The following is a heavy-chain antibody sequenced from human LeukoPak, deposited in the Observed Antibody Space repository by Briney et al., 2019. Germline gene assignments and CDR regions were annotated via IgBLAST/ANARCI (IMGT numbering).Heavy chain of an antibody. V-gene: IGHV3-15*01. Sequence: AGGSLRLSCAASGFTFSNAWMSWVRQAPGKGLEWVGRIKSKTDGGTTDYAAPVKGRFTISRDDSKNTLYLQMNSLKTEDTAVYYCTTYSTYYYGSGSYSAFDYWGQGTLVTVSS. CDR1: GFTFSNAW. CDR2: IKSKTDGGTT. J-gene: IGHJ4*02. D-gene: IGHD3-10*01. CDR3: TTYSTYYYGSGSYSAFDY.